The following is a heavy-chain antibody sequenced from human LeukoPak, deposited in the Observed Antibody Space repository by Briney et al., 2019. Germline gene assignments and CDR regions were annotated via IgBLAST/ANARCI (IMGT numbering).Heavy chain of an antibody. J-gene: IGHJ4*02. CDR1: GGSISSSSYF. Sequence: SETLSLTCTVSGGSISSSSYFWGWIRQPPGKGLEWIGNIFYSGSTYYNPSLKSRVTISVDMSKNQFSLKLSSVTAADTAVYYCARGCDTSGYYLDYWGQGTLVTVSS. V-gene: IGHV4-39*01. CDR3: ARGCDTSGYYLDY. D-gene: IGHD3-22*01. CDR2: IFYSGST.